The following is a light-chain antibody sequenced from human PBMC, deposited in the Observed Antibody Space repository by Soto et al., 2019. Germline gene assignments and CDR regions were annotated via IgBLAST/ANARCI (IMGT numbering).Light chain of an antibody. J-gene: IGKJ3*01. CDR3: QQFNSYLFT. V-gene: IGKV1-13*02. CDR2: DAS. Sequence: AIQLTQSPSSLSASVGDRVTITCRASQGISSALAWYQQKPGKAPKLLIYDASSLESGVPSRFSGSGSGTDFTLTISFLQPEDFATYYCQQFNSYLFTFGPGTKVDIK. CDR1: QGISSA.